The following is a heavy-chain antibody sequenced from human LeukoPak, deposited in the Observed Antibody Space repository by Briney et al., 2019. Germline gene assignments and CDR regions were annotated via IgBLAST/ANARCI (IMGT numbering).Heavy chain of an antibody. V-gene: IGHV3-21*01. CDR3: ARGRVGSSSGDKWFDL. Sequence: PGGCLRLSRAASGFTPRSYSINWGRHAPRRGVERGSSINNSCSYIYYAGAGKGRYTISRDNDMNSLYLQMNGLRAEDTAVYYCARGRVGSSSGDKWFDLWGQGTLVTVSS. D-gene: IGHD6-6*01. J-gene: IGHJ5*02. CDR1: GFTPRSYS. CDR2: INNSCSYI.